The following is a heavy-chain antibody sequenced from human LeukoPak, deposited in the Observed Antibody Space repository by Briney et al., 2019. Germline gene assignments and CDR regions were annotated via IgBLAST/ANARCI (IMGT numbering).Heavy chain of an antibody. CDR1: GFSISSFY. V-gene: IGHV4-4*07. Sequence: SETLSLTCTVSGFSISSFYWRWIRQPAGKGLEWIGRIHTSGSTNYNPSLKSRVTMSADTSKKQFTLNLRSVTAADTAVYYCAREISTLFGGVTMRFDHWGQGTLVIVSS. J-gene: IGHJ5*02. CDR2: IHTSGST. D-gene: IGHD3-3*01. CDR3: AREISTLFGGVTMRFDH.